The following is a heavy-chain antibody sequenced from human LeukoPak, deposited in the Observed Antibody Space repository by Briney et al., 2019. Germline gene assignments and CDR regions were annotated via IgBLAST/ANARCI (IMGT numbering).Heavy chain of an antibody. CDR3: AKEKDSSSWYQGYNWFDP. V-gene: IGHV3-21*01. Sequence: PGGSLRLSCAASGFTFSSYSMNWVRQAPGKGLEWVSSISSNSNYIYYADSVKGRFTISRDNAKSSLYLQMNSLRAEDTAVYYCAKEKDSSSWYQGYNWFDPWGQGTLVTVSS. CDR1: GFTFSSYS. D-gene: IGHD6-13*01. J-gene: IGHJ5*02. CDR2: ISSNSNYI.